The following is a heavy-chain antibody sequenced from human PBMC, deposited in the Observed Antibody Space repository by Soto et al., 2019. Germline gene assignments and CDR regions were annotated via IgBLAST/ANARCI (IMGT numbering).Heavy chain of an antibody. J-gene: IGHJ4*02. CDR3: ARDPPAYDGRPDY. CDR1: GFTFSSYS. V-gene: IGHV3-21*01. CDR2: ISSSSSYI. D-gene: IGHD3-16*01. Sequence: GGSLRLSCAASGFTFSSYSMNWVRQAPGKGLEWVSSISSSSSYIYYADSVKDRFTISRDNAKNSLFLQMNSLRAEDTAVYYCARDPPAYDGRPDYWGQGTLVTVSS.